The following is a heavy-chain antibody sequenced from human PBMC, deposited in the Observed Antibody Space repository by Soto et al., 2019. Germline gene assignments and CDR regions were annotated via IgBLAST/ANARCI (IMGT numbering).Heavy chain of an antibody. CDR3: ARLLYVDIVATGYFDY. Sequence: SETLSLTCTVSGGSISSYYWSWIRQPPGKGLEWIGYIYYSGSTYYNPSLKSRVTISVDTSKNQFSLKLSSVTAADTAVYYCARLLYVDIVATGYFDYWGQGTLVTVSS. V-gene: IGHV4-59*08. J-gene: IGHJ4*02. CDR1: GGSISSYY. D-gene: IGHD5-12*01. CDR2: IYYSGST.